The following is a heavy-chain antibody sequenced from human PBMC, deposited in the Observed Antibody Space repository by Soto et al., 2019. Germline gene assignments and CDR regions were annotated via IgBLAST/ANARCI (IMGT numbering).Heavy chain of an antibody. D-gene: IGHD5-12*01. CDR2: IYYSGST. V-gene: IGHV4-61*01. CDR3: ARERRDGYNFGIPSYYFDY. CDR1: GGSVSSGSYY. Sequence: SSETLSLTCTVSGGSVSSGSYYWSWIRQPPXKGLEWIGYIYYSGSTNYNPSLKSRVTISVDTSKNQFSLKLSSVTAADTAVYYCARERRDGYNFGIPSYYFDYWGQGTLVTVFS. J-gene: IGHJ4*02.